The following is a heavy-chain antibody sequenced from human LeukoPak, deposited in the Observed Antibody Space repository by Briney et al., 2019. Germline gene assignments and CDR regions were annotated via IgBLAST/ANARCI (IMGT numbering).Heavy chain of an antibody. Sequence: SETLSLTCTVSGGSISSGGYYWSWIRQHPGKGLEWIGYIYYSGSTYYNPSLKSRVTISVDTSKNQFSLKLSSVTAADTAVYYCAGDLTIVGATKYGAFDIWGQGTMVTVSS. CDR3: AGDLTIVGATKYGAFDI. J-gene: IGHJ3*02. V-gene: IGHV4-31*03. CDR2: IYYSGST. CDR1: GGSISSGGYY. D-gene: IGHD1-26*01.